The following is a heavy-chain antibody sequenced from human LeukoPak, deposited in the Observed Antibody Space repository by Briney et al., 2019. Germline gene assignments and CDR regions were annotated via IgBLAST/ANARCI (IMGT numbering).Heavy chain of an antibody. J-gene: IGHJ4*02. CDR1: GVSFSGYY. CDR3: ARDGYSGNDGL. D-gene: IGHD5-12*01. Sequence: PSETLSLTCAVYGVSFSGYYWSWIRQPPGKGLEWIGEINRSGSTNYNPSLKSRVTISVDTSKNQFSLKLSSVTAADTAVYYCARDGYSGNDGLWGQGTLVTVSS. V-gene: IGHV4-34*01. CDR2: INRSGST.